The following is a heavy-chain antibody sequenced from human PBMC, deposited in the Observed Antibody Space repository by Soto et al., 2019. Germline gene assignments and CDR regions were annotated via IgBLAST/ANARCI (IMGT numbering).Heavy chain of an antibody. CDR1: GFTFSRFS. CDR3: ERAPGMFHAYYYYRIDV. Sequence: QVQLVESGGGVVQPGRSLRLSCAASGFTFSRFSMHWVRQAPGKGLAWVAVISYDGNNKHFAESVKGRFSISRDDSKYQVDLEMNNLRGDDSAVYCCERAPGMFHAYYYYRIDVWGQGTTGT. CDR2: ISYDGNNK. V-gene: IGHV3-30-3*01. J-gene: IGHJ6*01. D-gene: IGHD1-1*01.